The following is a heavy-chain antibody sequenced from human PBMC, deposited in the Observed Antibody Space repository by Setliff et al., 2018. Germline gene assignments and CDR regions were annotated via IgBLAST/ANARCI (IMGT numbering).Heavy chain of an antibody. V-gene: IGHV4-34*01. CDR3: ARGGYYNFWSGYYSTQYYYYGMDV. J-gene: IGHJ6*02. CDR1: GASFSDTY. CDR2: INYLGNT. D-gene: IGHD3-3*01. Sequence: SETLSLTCAVYGASFSDTYWSWIRQPPGKGLEWIGDINYLGNTNYNPSLKSRVTISVDTSKNQFSLKLSSVTVADTAVYYCARGGYYNFWSGYYSTQYYYYGMDVWGQGTTVTVSS.